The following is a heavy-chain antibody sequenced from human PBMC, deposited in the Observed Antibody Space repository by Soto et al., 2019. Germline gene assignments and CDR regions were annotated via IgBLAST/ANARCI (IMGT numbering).Heavy chain of an antibody. CDR1: GFTFSSYS. CDR3: ARANYYGSPGDFDY. J-gene: IGHJ4*02. Sequence: GGSLRLSCAASGFTFSSYSMNWVRQAPGKGLEWVSYISSSSSTIYYADSVKGRFTISRDNAKSSLYLQMNSLRAEDTAVYYCARANYYGSPGDFDYWGQGTLVTVS. D-gene: IGHD3-10*01. V-gene: IGHV3-48*01. CDR2: ISSSSSTI.